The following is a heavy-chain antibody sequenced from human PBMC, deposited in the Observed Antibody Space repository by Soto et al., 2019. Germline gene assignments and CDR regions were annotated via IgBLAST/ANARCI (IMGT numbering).Heavy chain of an antibody. J-gene: IGHJ4*02. V-gene: IGHV3-53*01. Sequence: GGSLRLSCATSGFSVRSSQMSWVRQAPGKGLEWVSLIFIDGTTHYGVSVKGRFTISRDSARNTLYLQMNGLRVDDTAVYYCGRVGYYDWGRYMFRRERLDVWGQGTQVTVSS. CDR2: IFIDGTT. CDR1: GFSVRSSQ. D-gene: IGHD3-10*01. CDR3: GRVGYYDWGRYMFRRERLDV.